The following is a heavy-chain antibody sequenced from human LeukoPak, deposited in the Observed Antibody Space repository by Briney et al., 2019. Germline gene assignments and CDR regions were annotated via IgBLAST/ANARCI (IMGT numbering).Heavy chain of an antibody. CDR3: ARDGFREMAYDY. CDR1: RFTFSDSS. CDR2: ISSTSTII. Sequence: PGGSLRLSCAASRFTFSDSSMNWVRQAPGKGLEWISYISSTSTIIYYADSVKGRFTISRDNAKNSLYLQMNGLRAEDTAVYYCARDGFREMAYDYWGQGTLVTVSS. V-gene: IGHV3-48*04. J-gene: IGHJ4*02. D-gene: IGHD5-24*01.